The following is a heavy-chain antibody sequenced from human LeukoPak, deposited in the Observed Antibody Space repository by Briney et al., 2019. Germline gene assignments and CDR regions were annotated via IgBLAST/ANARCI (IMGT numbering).Heavy chain of an antibody. V-gene: IGHV3-11*04. Sequence: PGGSLRLSCAASGLTFSDYYMSWIRQAPGKGLEWVSYISSSGSTIYYADSVKGRFTISRDNAKNSLYLQMNSLRAEDTAVYYCARDRLGLSTTCSDYWGQGTLVTVSS. J-gene: IGHJ4*02. CDR3: ARDRLGLSTTCSDY. CDR2: ISSSGSTI. D-gene: IGHD7-27*01. CDR1: GLTFSDYY.